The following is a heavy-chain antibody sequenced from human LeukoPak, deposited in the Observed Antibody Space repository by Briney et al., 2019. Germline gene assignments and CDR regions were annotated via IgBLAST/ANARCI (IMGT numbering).Heavy chain of an antibody. V-gene: IGHV3-74*01. CDR2: INSDGSST. Sequence: GGSLRLSCAASGFTFSSYCMHWVRQAPGKGLVWVSRINSDGSSTSYADYVKGRFAISRDNAKNTLYLQMNSLRAEDTAVYYCASPDYYGMDVWGQGTTVTVSS. J-gene: IGHJ6*02. CDR3: ASPDYYGMDV. CDR1: GFTFSSYC.